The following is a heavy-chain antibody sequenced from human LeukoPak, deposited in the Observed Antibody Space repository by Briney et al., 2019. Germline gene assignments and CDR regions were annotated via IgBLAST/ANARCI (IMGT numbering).Heavy chain of an antibody. CDR1: GYTFTSYA. D-gene: IGHD6-19*01. Sequence: RASVKVSCKASGYTFTSYAMHWVRQAPGQRLEWMGWINAGNGNTKYSQKFQGRVTITRDTSASTAYMELSSLRSEDTAVYYCARGYSSGWYWFDPWGQGTLVTVSS. CDR2: INAGNGNT. J-gene: IGHJ5*02. V-gene: IGHV1-3*01. CDR3: ARGYSSGWYWFDP.